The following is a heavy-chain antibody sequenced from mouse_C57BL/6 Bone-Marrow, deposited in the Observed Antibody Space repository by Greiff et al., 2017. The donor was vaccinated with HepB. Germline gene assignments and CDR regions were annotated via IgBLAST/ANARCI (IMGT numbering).Heavy chain of an antibody. D-gene: IGHD2-1*01. CDR3: ARYGYYGNYEDAMDY. V-gene: IGHV1-84*01. J-gene: IGHJ4*01. CDR2: IYPGSGNT. Sequence: VQRVESGPELVKPGASVKISCKASGYTFTDYYINWVKQRPGQGLEWIGWIYPGSGNTKYNEKFKGKATLTVDTSSSTAYMQLSSLTSEDSAVYFCARYGYYGNYEDAMDYWGQGTSVTVSS. CDR1: GYTFTDYY.